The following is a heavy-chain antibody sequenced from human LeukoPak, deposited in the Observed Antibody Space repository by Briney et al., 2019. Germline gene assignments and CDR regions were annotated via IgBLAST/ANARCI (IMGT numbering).Heavy chain of an antibody. Sequence: GGSLRLSCAASGFTFSSYAMSWVRQAPGKGLEWVSAISGSGGSTYYADSVKGRFTISRDSSKNTLYLQMNSLRAEDTAVYYCAKPSSSSCYRGAFDIWGQGTMVTVSS. CDR2: ISGSGGST. CDR1: GFTFSSYA. D-gene: IGHD6-13*01. V-gene: IGHV3-23*01. J-gene: IGHJ3*02. CDR3: AKPSSSSCYRGAFDI.